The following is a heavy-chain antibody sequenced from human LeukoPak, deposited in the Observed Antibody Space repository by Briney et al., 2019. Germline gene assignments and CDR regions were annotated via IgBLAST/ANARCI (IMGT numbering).Heavy chain of an antibody. CDR2: INHTGSS. CDR3: ARDRGDYDSSGYYGYFDY. Sequence: SETLSLTCAVHGGSFSGYYWSWIRQPPGKGLEWIGEINHTGSSNYNPSLKSRVTISVDTSKNQFSRRLSSVTAADTAVYYCARDRGDYDSSGYYGYFDYWGQGALVTVSS. CDR1: GGSFSGYY. J-gene: IGHJ4*02. D-gene: IGHD3-22*01. V-gene: IGHV4-34*01.